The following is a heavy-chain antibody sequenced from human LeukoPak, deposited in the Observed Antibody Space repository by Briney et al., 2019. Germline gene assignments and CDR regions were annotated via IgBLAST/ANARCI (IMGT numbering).Heavy chain of an antibody. CDR1: GFTFSSYG. CDR2: IWYDGSNK. Sequence: GGSLRLSCAASGFTFSSYGMHWVRKAPGKGLEWVAVIWYDGSNKYYADSVKGRFTISRDNSKNTLYLQMNSLRAEDTAVYYCARERTYYYYGMDVWGQGTTVTVSS. V-gene: IGHV3-33*01. CDR3: ARERTYYYYGMDV. J-gene: IGHJ6*02.